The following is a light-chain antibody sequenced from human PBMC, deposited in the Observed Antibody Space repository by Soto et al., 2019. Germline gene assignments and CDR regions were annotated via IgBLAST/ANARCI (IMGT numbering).Light chain of an antibody. J-gene: IGKJ4*01. Sequence: EIVMTQSPATLSVSPGERATLSCRASQNVGNNLVWYQQKPGQAPRLLIYGASTRAAGIPDRFSGSGSGTEFTLTISTLDPEDSAVYYCQQRSSWPLTFGGGTKVDIK. CDR2: GAS. V-gene: IGKV3-15*01. CDR3: QQRSSWPLT. CDR1: QNVGNN.